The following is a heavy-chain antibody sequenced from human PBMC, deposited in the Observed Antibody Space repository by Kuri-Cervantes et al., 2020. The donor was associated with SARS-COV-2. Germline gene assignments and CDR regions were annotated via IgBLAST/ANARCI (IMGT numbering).Heavy chain of an antibody. Sequence: ASVKVSCKASGDTFSSLSMHWVRQAPGQSLEWMGWINAGTGKTKYSQKFQGRVAITRDTSASTAYMELSSLRSEDTAVYYCARDPGYFGYDLQSALDYWGQGTLVTVSS. J-gene: IGHJ4*02. V-gene: IGHV1-3*01. CDR2: INAGTGKT. CDR1: GDTFSSLS. CDR3: ARDPGYFGYDLQSALDY. D-gene: IGHD5-12*01.